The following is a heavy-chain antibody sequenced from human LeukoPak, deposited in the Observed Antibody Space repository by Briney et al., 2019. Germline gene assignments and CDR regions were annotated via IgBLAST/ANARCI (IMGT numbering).Heavy chain of an antibody. CDR1: GFTFSNYG. CDR2: IQYNTVNK. J-gene: IGHJ4*02. Sequence: GGSLRLSCAASGFTFSNYGMHWVRQAPGKGLEWVAFIQYNTVNKYYADSVQGRFTISRDNSGNTLYLQMNSLRPEDTALYYCAKGRDVPIDYWGQGTLVTVSS. CDR3: AKGRDVPIDY. V-gene: IGHV3-30*02.